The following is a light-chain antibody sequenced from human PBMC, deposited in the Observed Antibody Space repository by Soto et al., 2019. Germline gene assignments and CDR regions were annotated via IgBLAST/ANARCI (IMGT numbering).Light chain of an antibody. CDR2: NNN. CDR1: SSNIGTNA. Sequence: QCVLTQPPSASGTAGQRVTISCSGGSSNIGTNAVNWYQQLPGTAPKLLIYNNNQRPSGVPDRFSGSKSGTSASLAISGLQSEDEADYYCAAWDDSLNGYVFGTGTKVTVL. J-gene: IGLJ1*01. V-gene: IGLV1-44*01. CDR3: AAWDDSLNGYV.